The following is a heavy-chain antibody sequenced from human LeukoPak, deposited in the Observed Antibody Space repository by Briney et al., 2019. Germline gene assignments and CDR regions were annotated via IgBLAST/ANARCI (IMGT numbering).Heavy chain of an antibody. CDR3: ARDRGICYFDY. CDR2: IYHSGST. CDR1: GGSISSGGYS. Sequence: SQTLSLTCAVSGGSISSGGYSWSWIRQPPGTGLEWIGYIYHSGSTYYNPSLKSRVTISVDRSKNQFSLKLSSVTAVDTAVYYCARDRGICYFDYWGQGTLVTVSS. J-gene: IGHJ4*02. V-gene: IGHV4-30-2*01.